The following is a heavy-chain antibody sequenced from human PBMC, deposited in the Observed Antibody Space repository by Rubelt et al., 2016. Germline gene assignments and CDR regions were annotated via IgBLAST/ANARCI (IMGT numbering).Heavy chain of an antibody. V-gene: IGHV3-23*01. CDR2: IDSGGRT. Sequence: GLSGGSLRLSCAASGLSFSSYAMSWVRQAPGKGLEWVSIIDSGGRTNYADSMKGRFTISRDNSKSTLYLQMNSLRAEDTAVYYCAKVTGKIDYWGQGTLVTVSS. CDR3: AKVTGKIDY. J-gene: IGHJ4*02. D-gene: IGHD3-10*01. CDR1: GLSFSSYA.